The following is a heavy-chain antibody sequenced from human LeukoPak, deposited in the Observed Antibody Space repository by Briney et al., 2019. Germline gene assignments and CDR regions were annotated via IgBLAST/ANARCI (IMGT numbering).Heavy chain of an antibody. J-gene: IGHJ4*02. Sequence: GGSLRLSCAVSGFTFSNAWMTWFRQAPGKGLEWVGRIKSKRDGGTTDYAAPGKGRFTISRDDSENTLYLQMNSLKTEDTAVYYCTADVPNDDGDYVPIDYWGQGTLVSVSS. D-gene: IGHD4-17*01. CDR3: TADVPNDDGDYVPIDY. CDR1: GFTFSNAW. V-gene: IGHV3-15*01. CDR2: IKSKRDGGTT.